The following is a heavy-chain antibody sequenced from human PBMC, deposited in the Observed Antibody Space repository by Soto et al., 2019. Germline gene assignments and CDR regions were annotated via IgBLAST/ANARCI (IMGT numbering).Heavy chain of an antibody. D-gene: IGHD5-18*01. V-gene: IGHV3-23*01. CDR2: VSGNGGST. J-gene: IGHJ4*02. Sequence: EVQLLESGGDLVQPGGSLRLSCAASGFSVSSYAMSWVRQAPGKGLEWVSTVSGNGGSTYYTDSVKGRFTISRDNSRHAVYLHMDSVKAEDTAVYYCAKGQVWTQRALDYWGLGTLVTVSS. CDR3: AKGQVWTQRALDY. CDR1: GFSVSSYA.